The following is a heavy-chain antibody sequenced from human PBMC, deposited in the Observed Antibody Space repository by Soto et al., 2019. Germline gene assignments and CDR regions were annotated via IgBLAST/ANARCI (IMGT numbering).Heavy chain of an antibody. D-gene: IGHD6-19*01. V-gene: IGHV2-5*02. CDR1: GFSLSTSGVG. CDR3: AHMRGWYGYYYYYGMDV. CDR2: IYWDDDK. Sequence: QITLKESGPTLVKPTQTLTLTCTFSGFSLSTSGVGVGWIRQPPGKALEWLALIYWDDDKRYSPSLKSRLTITKDTSKNQVVLTMTNTDPVDTATYYCAHMRGWYGYYYYYGMDVWGQGTTVTVSS. J-gene: IGHJ6*02.